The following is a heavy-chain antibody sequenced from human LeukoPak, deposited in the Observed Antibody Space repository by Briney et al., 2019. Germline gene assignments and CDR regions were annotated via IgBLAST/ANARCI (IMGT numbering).Heavy chain of an antibody. CDR1: GFTFNNYA. Sequence: GGSLRLSCAASGFTFNNYAMSWFRQTPGKGLEWVSAISGSGDRTYYAESVKGRFSISRDNSKNTLYLQMQSLRAEDTAVYYCGKRELWHGSGEDAWGQGTTVTVSS. CDR2: ISGSGDRT. D-gene: IGHD3-10*01. J-gene: IGHJ6*02. V-gene: IGHV3-23*01. CDR3: GKRELWHGSGEDA.